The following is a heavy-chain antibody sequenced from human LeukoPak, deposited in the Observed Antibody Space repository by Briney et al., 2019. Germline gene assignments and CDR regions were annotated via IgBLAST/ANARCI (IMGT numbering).Heavy chain of an antibody. CDR3: ARDLVTVTKGFDI. CDR2: ISYIGST. Sequence: SETLSLTCAVSDDSFSSHYWTWIRQPPGKGLEWIGYISYIGSTNYNPSLKSRVTISIDTSKNQFSLKLSSVTAADTAVYYCARDLVTVTKGFDIWGQGTMASVSS. D-gene: IGHD4-17*01. J-gene: IGHJ3*02. V-gene: IGHV4-59*11. CDR1: DDSFSSHY.